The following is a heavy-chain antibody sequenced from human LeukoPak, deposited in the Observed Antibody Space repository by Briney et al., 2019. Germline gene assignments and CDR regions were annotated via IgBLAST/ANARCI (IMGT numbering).Heavy chain of an antibody. CDR1: GGSISSSSYY. CDR3: ATYYYDSSGYYFDY. Sequence: SETLSLTCTVSGGSISSSSYYWGWIRQPPGKGLEWIGSMYYSGSTYYNPSLKSRVTISVDTSKNQFSLKLSSVTAADTAVYYCATYYYDSSGYYFDYWGQGTLVTVSS. CDR2: MYYSGST. V-gene: IGHV4-39*01. J-gene: IGHJ4*02. D-gene: IGHD3-22*01.